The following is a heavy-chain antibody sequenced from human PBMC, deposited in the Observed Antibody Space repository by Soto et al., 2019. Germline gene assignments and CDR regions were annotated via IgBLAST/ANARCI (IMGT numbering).Heavy chain of an antibody. CDR1: GYTFTSYD. Sequence: QVQLVQSGAEVKKPGASVKVSCKASGYTFTSYDINWVRQATGQGLEWMGWMNPNSGNTGYAQKFQGRVTMTRNTXXSTAYMELSSLRSEDTAVYYCARVYYDSSGYRFDYWGQGTLVTVSS. D-gene: IGHD3-22*01. CDR2: MNPNSGNT. J-gene: IGHJ4*02. V-gene: IGHV1-8*01. CDR3: ARVYYDSSGYRFDY.